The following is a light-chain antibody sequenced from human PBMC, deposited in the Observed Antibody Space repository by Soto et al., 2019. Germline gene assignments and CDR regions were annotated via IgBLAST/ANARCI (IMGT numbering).Light chain of an antibody. CDR1: QTINNW. Sequence: DIQMPQSPSTLSASIGDRVTITCRASQTINNWLAWYQQKPGKAPNLLIYHASNLETGVPSRFSGSAFGTEFTLTISSLQPDDFATYYGQHYNSYPWTFGQGTKVEIK. V-gene: IGKV1-5*01. J-gene: IGKJ1*01. CDR3: QHYNSYPWT. CDR2: HAS.